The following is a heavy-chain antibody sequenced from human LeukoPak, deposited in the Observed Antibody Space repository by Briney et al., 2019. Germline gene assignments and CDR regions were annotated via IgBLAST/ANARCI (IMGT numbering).Heavy chain of an antibody. V-gene: IGHV1-8*01. CDR1: GYTFTTYD. CDR3: ARRIRGAPTDY. J-gene: IGHJ4*02. CDR2: MNPSSGNA. Sequence: ASVKVSCKASGYTFTTYDLNWVRQATGQGFEWMGWMNPSSGNAGYAQKFQGRVTMTRNTSISTAYMELSNLTSEDTAVYYCARRIRGAPTDYWGQGTLVTVSS. D-gene: IGHD3-10*01.